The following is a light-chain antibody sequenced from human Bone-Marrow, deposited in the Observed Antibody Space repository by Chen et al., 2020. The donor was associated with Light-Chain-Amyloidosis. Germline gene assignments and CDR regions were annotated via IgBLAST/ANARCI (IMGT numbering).Light chain of an antibody. CDR1: SSDVGGDNH. J-gene: IGLJ1*01. CDR3: SSYTITNTLV. CDR2: EVT. Sequence: QSALTPPASVSGSPGQSITISCTGTSSDVGGDNHVSWYQQHPDKAPKLMIYEVTNRPSWVPDRFSCSKSDNTASRTISGLQTEDEADYFCSSYTITNTLVFGSGTRVTVL. V-gene: IGLV2-14*01.